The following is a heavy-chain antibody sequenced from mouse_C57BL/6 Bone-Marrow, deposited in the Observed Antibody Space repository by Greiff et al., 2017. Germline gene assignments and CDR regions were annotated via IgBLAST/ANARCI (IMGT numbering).Heavy chain of an antibody. V-gene: IGHV1-50*01. D-gene: IGHD3-3*01. CDR3: ARAGGTDFDF. CDR1: GYTFTSYW. CDR2: IDPSDRYT. Sequence: QVQLQQSGAELVKPGASVKLSCKASGYTFTSYWMQWVKQRPGQGLEWIGEIDPSDRYTNYNQKFKGKATLTVDTSSSTAYMQLSSLTSEDSAVYYCARAGGTDFDFGGRGTTITVTA. J-gene: IGHJ2*01.